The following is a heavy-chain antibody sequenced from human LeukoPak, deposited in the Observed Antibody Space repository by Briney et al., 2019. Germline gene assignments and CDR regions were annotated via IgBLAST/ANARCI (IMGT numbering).Heavy chain of an antibody. D-gene: IGHD2-2*01. V-gene: IGHV4-31*11. CDR2: IYYSGRT. Sequence: SQTLSLTCAVSGGSISSGGYFCGWIRQHPGKGLGLVGYIYYSGRTYYNPSVKSRVTISVDTSKNQFSLKLISVTAAGTAVYYCARGGRKGYCSSTSCYDAFDGGGQGRMVTVSS. CDR3: ARGGRKGYCSSTSCYDAFDG. CDR1: GGSISSGGYF. J-gene: IGHJ3*01.